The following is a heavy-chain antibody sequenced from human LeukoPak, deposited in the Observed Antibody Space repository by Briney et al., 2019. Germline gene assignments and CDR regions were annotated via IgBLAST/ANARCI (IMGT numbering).Heavy chain of an antibody. J-gene: IGHJ6*02. CDR3: ARGLHYGSGSPIYGMDV. Sequence: GGSLRLSCAASGFTFNTFNMNWVRQAPGKGLEWVSSITSGGDYIYYADSVKGRFTTSRDNAKNSLSLQLNSLRVEDTAVYYCARGLHYGSGSPIYGMDVWGQGTTVTVSS. CDR2: ITSGGDYI. V-gene: IGHV3-21*01. CDR1: GFTFNTFN. D-gene: IGHD3-10*01.